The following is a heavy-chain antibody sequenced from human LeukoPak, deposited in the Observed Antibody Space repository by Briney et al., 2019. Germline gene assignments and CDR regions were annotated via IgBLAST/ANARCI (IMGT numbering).Heavy chain of an antibody. CDR3: ARDNAYKDY. J-gene: IGHJ4*02. CDR2: VIPASGGT. V-gene: IGHV1-2*02. Sequence: ASVKVSCKASGYTFTGYYIHWVRQAPGQGLEWMGWVIPASGGTNYAQKFQGRVTMTRDTSISTAYMELSRVRSDDTAVYYCARDNAYKDYWGQGTLVTVSS. CDR1: GYTFTGYY. D-gene: IGHD5-24*01.